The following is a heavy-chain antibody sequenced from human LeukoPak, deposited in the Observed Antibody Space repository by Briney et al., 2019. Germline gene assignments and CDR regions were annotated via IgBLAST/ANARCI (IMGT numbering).Heavy chain of an antibody. CDR2: IYYSGST. V-gene: IGHV4-59*12. Sequence: SETLSLTCTLSGGSINSYYWSWIRQPPGKGQEWIGYIYYSGSTNYNPSLQSRVTISLDTSKNQFSLRLSSVTAADTAVYYCARYCSSTSGYGVDYWGQGALVTVSA. CDR3: ARYCSSTSGYGVDY. D-gene: IGHD2-2*01. CDR1: GGSINSYY. J-gene: IGHJ4*02.